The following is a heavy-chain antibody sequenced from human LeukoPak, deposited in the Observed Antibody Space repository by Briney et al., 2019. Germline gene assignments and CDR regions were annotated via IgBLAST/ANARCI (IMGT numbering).Heavy chain of an antibody. CDR3: AREQEDYYDSSGYPGEAFDI. V-gene: IGHV4-59*01. D-gene: IGHD3-22*01. Sequence: PSETLSLTCTVSGDSISGYYWSWIRQPPGKGLEWIGHIYYSGSTNYNPSLTSRVTISVDTSKNHFSLKLSSVTVADTAVYYCAREQEDYYDSSGYPGEAFDIWGQGTMVTVSS. J-gene: IGHJ3*02. CDR1: GDSISGYY. CDR2: IYYSGST.